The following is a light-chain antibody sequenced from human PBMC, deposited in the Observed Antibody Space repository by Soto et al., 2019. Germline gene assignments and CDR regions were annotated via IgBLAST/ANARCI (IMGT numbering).Light chain of an antibody. Sequence: EIVLTQSPGTLSLSPGERATLSCRASQSVSISYLTWYQQKPGQAPRLLIYGASSRATGIQDRFSGSGSGTDFTLTISRLEPEDFAVYYCKQYGSSSLYTFGQGTKLEIK. J-gene: IGKJ2*01. CDR3: KQYGSSSLYT. V-gene: IGKV3-20*01. CDR1: QSVSISY. CDR2: GAS.